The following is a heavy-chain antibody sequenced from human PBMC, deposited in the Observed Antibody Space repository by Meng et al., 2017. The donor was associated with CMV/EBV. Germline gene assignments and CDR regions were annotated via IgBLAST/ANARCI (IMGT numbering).Heavy chain of an antibody. CDR1: GGSISSGGYY. CDR2: IYYSWST. J-gene: IGHJ5*02. D-gene: IGHD2-2*01. V-gene: IGHV4-31*02. CDR3: ARGPAERGYCSSTSCREGFDP. Sequence: SCTVSGGSISSGGYYWSWIRQHPGKGLEWIGYIYYSWSTYYNPSLKSRVTISVDTSKNQFSLKLSSVTAADTAVYYCARGPAERGYCSSTSCREGFDPWGQGTLVTVSS.